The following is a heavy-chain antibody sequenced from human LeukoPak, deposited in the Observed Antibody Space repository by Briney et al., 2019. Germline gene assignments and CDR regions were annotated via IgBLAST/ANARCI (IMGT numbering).Heavy chain of an antibody. D-gene: IGHD6-13*01. CDR1: GGSFSGYY. Sequence: SETLSLTCAVYGGSFSGYYWSWIRQPPGKGLEWMGEINHSGSTNYNPSLKSRVTISVDTSKNQFSLKLSSVTAADTAVYYCARDEWYSSSWFVDVWGQGTTVTVSS. J-gene: IGHJ6*02. V-gene: IGHV4-34*01. CDR2: INHSGST. CDR3: ARDEWYSSSWFVDV.